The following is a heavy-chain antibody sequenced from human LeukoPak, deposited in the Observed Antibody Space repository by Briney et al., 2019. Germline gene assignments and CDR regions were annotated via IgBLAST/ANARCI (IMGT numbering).Heavy chain of an antibody. CDR2: IYYCGSS. V-gene: IGHV4-59*01. J-gene: IGHJ4*02. Sequence: SETLSLSCTVSGGAISSYNWSCIRQPPGKGLEWIGNIYYCGSSISNASLKSRVTISVDTSKNQSSLRLSSVTAADPAAQYCAREEAISYSGRIYWRGNNYWGQGTLVTVSS. D-gene: IGHD1-26*01. CDR3: AREEAISYSGRIYWRGNNY. CDR1: GGAISSYN.